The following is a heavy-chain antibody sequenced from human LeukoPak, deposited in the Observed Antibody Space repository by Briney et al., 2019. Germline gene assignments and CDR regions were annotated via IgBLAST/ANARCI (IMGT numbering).Heavy chain of an antibody. J-gene: IGHJ4*02. CDR1: GFTFRSYA. CDR2: IARDGSST. D-gene: IGHD3-10*01. Sequence: PGGSLRLSCAASGFTFRSYAMHWVRQAPGKGLVWVSRIARDGSSTTYADSVKGRFTISRDNAKNSLYLQMNSLRAEDTAVYYCARDGVRGVINFDYWGQGTLVTVSS. CDR3: ARDGVRGVINFDY. V-gene: IGHV3-74*01.